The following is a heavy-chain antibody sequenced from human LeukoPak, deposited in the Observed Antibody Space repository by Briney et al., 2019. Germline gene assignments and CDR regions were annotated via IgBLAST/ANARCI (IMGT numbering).Heavy chain of an antibody. CDR2: INIDGTTT. V-gene: IGHV3-74*01. Sequence: GGSLRLSCAASGFTFSSHWMHWVRQAPGKGLMWVSRINIDGTTTTYADSVKGQFTISRDNAKNTLYLQMNGLRVEDTAVYYCARGETGLAVATIFGCWGPGTLVTVSS. J-gene: IGHJ4*02. D-gene: IGHD6-19*01. CDR3: ARGETGLAVATIFGC. CDR1: GFTFSSHW.